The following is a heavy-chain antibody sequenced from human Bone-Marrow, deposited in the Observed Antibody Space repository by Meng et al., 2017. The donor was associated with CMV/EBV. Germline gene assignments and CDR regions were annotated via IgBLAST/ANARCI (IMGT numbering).Heavy chain of an antibody. D-gene: IGHD2-8*01. Sequence: ASVKVSCKASGYTFTSYYMHWVRQAPGQGLEWMGIINPSGGSTSYAQKFQGRVTMSRDTSTSTVYMELSSLRSEDTAVYYCALDGGYCTNGVCYKRRLWGYWGQGTLVTVSS. CDR1: GYTFTSYY. V-gene: IGHV1-46*01. CDR3: ALDGGYCTNGVCYKRRLWGY. J-gene: IGHJ1*01. CDR2: INPSGGST.